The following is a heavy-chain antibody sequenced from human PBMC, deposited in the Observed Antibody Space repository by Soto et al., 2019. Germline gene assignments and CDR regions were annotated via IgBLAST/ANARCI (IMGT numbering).Heavy chain of an antibody. J-gene: IGHJ4*02. D-gene: IGHD6-19*01. Sequence: SETLSLTCSVSGASVSSGSFYWSWIRQPPGKGLEWTGFIYNNETFNYNPSLKSRVTLSVDTSKHQFSLKLSSVTAADTAVYYCARVPLRYSSSHNFDSWGQGALVTVPS. CDR1: GASVSSGSFY. V-gene: IGHV4-61*01. CDR2: IYNNETF. CDR3: ARVPLRYSSSHNFDS.